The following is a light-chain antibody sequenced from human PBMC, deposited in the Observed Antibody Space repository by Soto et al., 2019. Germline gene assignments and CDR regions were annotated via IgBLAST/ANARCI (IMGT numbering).Light chain of an antibody. CDR1: QGIRND. CDR2: TAS. V-gene: IGKV1-17*01. J-gene: IGKJ4*01. CDR3: LQHNSYPPT. Sequence: DIQMTQSPSSLSASVGDRVIITCRASQGIRNDLSWYQQKPGKAPKRLIYTASSLQSGIPSRFSGSGSGTEFTLRISSLQPEDFATYYCLQHNSYPPTFGGGTKVEIK.